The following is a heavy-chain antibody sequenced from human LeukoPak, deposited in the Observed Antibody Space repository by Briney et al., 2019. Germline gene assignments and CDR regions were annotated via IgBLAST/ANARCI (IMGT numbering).Heavy chain of an antibody. CDR2: IYCSGST. V-gene: IGHV4-39*01. D-gene: IGHD6-6*01. Sequence: SETLSLTCTVSGGSISSSSYYWGWIRQPPGKGLEWIGSIYCSGSTYYNPSLKSRVTISVDTSKNQFSLKLSSVTAADTAVYYCARHRSSSGAYMDYFDYWGQGTLVTVSS. CDR1: GGSISSSSYY. CDR3: ARHRSSSGAYMDYFDY. J-gene: IGHJ4*02.